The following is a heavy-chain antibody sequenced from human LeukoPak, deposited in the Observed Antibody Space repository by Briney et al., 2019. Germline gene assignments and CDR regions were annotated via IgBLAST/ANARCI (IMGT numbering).Heavy chain of an antibody. J-gene: IGHJ4*02. Sequence: PGGSLRLSCAASGFTFSSYEMNWVRQAPGKGLEWVSVIYSGGSTYYADSVKGRFTISRDNSKNTLYLQMNSLRAEDTAVYYCARDYYDSSGFPRSDYWGQGTLVTVSS. CDR3: ARDYYDSSGFPRSDY. D-gene: IGHD3-22*01. V-gene: IGHV3-53*01. CDR2: IYSGGST. CDR1: GFTFSSYE.